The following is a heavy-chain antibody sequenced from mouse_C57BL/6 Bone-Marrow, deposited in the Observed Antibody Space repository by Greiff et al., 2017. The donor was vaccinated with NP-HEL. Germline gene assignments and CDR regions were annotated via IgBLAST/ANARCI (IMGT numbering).Heavy chain of an antibody. CDR1: GFTFSDYY. CDR3: ASHTYGFAY. CDR2: ISNGGGST. V-gene: IGHV5-12*01. D-gene: IGHD1-1*01. Sequence: EVMLVESGGGLVQPGGSLKLSCAASGFTFSDYYMYWVRQTPEKRLEWVAYISNGGGSTYYPDTVKGRFTFSRDNAKNTLYLQMSRLKSEDTARYYCASHTYGFAYWGQGTLVTVSA. J-gene: IGHJ3*01.